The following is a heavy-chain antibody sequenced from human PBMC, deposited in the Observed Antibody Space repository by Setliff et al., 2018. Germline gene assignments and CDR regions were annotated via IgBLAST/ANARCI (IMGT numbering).Heavy chain of an antibody. CDR1: GYTFVSYG. V-gene: IGHV1-18*01. CDR2: ISAYTGKA. CDR3: ATVSSNWYDGLNRKGPLYYFYMGV. J-gene: IGHJ6*03. Sequence: ASVKVSCKAAGYTFVSYGLSWVRQAPGQGLEWMGWISAYTGKADYAQNFQGRVTMTTDTSTSTAYMELSSLRSDDTAVYYCATVSSNWYDGLNRKGPLYYFYMGVWGEGTTVTVSS. D-gene: IGHD6-13*01.